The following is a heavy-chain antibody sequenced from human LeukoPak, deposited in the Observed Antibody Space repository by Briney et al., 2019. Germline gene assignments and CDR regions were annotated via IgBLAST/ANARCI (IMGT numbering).Heavy chain of an antibody. D-gene: IGHD2-2*02. Sequence: PSETLSLTCTVSGGSISSSSYYWGWIRQPPGKGLEWIGTIYYSGSTYYNPSLKSRVTISVDTSKSQFSLKLTSVTAADTAVYYCARRVVGYCSSASCYTFDSWGQGTLVTVSS. J-gene: IGHJ4*02. CDR2: IYYSGST. V-gene: IGHV4-39*01. CDR3: ARRVVGYCSSASCYTFDS. CDR1: GGSISSSSYY.